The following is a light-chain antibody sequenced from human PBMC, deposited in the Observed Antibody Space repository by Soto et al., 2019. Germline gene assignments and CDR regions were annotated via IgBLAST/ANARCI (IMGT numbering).Light chain of an antibody. CDR3: QQYGSSGT. V-gene: IGKV3-20*01. CDR1: QRVSNNF. J-gene: IGKJ1*01. Sequence: FVLTLFPGTLSLYPGETATLSCGASQRVSNNFLAWYQQKPGQAPRLLIYGASNRATGIPDRFSGSGSGTDFTLTISRLEPEDFAVYYCQQYGSSGTFGQGTKVDIK. CDR2: GAS.